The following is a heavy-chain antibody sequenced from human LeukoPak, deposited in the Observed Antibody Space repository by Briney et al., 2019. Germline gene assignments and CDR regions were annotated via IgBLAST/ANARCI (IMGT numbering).Heavy chain of an antibody. CDR2: ISAYNGNT. Sequence: ASVKVSCKASGYTFTSYGISWVRQAPGQGLEWMGWISAYNGNTNYAQKLQGRVTMTIDTSTSTAYMELRSLRSDDTAVYYCARGPGIAVAGRKGSNYFDYWGQGTLVTVSS. CDR1: GYTFTSYG. J-gene: IGHJ4*02. D-gene: IGHD6-19*01. V-gene: IGHV1-18*01. CDR3: ARGPGIAVAGRKGSNYFDY.